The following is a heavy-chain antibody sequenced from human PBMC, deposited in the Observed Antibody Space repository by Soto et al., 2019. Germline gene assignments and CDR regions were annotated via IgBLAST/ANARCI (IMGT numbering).Heavy chain of an antibody. CDR3: AKDAPGSGWLSDY. CDR1: GFTFSSYS. Sequence: GGSLRLSCAASGFTFSSYSMNWVRQAPGKGLEWVSSISSSSSYIYYADSVKGRFTISRDNAKNSLYLQMNSLRAEDTAIYYCAKDAPGSGWLSDYWGQGTRVTVSS. CDR2: ISSSSSYI. D-gene: IGHD3-22*01. V-gene: IGHV3-21*04. J-gene: IGHJ4*02.